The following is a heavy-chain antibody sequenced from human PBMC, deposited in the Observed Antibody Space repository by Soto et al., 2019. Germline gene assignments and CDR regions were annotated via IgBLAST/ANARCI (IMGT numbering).Heavy chain of an antibody. CDR2: IDPRTGTSGTS. CDR3: ARLSRITFIVD. J-gene: IGHJ4*02. Sequence: QVQLVQSGAEVKGPGTSVTLSCQKSGYTFAHYYIHWVRQAPGQGLEYMGIIDPRTGTSGTSTSPQSVQGRLSITSDASTSTVYMELSNLRSDDTATYYCARLSRITFIVDWGQGTLVTVSS. V-gene: IGHV1-46*04. CDR1: GYTFAHYY. D-gene: IGHD3-16*02.